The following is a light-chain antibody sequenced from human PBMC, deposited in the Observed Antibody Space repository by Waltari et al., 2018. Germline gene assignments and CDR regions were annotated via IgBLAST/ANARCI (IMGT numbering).Light chain of an antibody. CDR3: QQYYDNVVT. CDR2: WAS. Sequence: DVVMTQSPDSLAVSLGERATINCKSSQSLLYSSNNKNYLVWYQQKPGQPPKLLIYWASTRESGVPDRFSGSGSGTDFTLTISSLQAEDVAVYYCQQYYDNVVTFGPGTKVDIK. CDR1: QSLLYSSNNKNY. V-gene: IGKV4-1*01. J-gene: IGKJ3*01.